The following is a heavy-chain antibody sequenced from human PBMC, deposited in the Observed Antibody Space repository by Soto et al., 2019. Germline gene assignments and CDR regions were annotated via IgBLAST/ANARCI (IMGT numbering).Heavy chain of an antibody. J-gene: IGHJ5*02. Sequence: SEILSLTCTVSGGSISSYYWSWIRQPPGKGLEWIGYIYYSGSTNYNPSLKSRVTISVDTSKNQFSLKLSSVTAADTAVYYCALHSSGWSHNWFDPWGQGTLVTVS. D-gene: IGHD6-19*01. V-gene: IGHV4-59*01. CDR2: IYYSGST. CDR3: ALHSSGWSHNWFDP. CDR1: GGSISSYY.